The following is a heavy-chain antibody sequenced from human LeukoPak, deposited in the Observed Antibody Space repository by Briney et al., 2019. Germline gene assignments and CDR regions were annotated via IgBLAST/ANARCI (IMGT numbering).Heavy chain of an antibody. V-gene: IGHV4-38-2*02. J-gene: IGHJ3*02. CDR2: IYHSGST. CDR3: ASNILITMIETSHDAFDI. D-gene: IGHD3-22*01. CDR1: GYSISSGYY. Sequence: SETLSLTCTVSGYSISSGYYWGWIRQPPGKGLEWIGSIYHSGSTYYNPSLKSRVTISVDTSKNQFSLKLSSVTAADTAVYYCASNILITMIETSHDAFDIWGQGTMVTVSS.